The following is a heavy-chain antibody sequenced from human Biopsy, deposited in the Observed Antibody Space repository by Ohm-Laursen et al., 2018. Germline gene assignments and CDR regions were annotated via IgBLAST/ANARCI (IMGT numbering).Heavy chain of an antibody. Sequence: ASVKVSCKASGYTFAGYYLHWVRQAPGHGLEWMGWINPNSGSANYAQSFQGSLTVTRDTSISTAYMELTSLTFDDTAIYYCARVPAYPSIDGYYGLDLWGQGTTVIVSS. CDR2: INPNSGSA. D-gene: IGHD3-9*01. CDR1: GYTFAGYY. CDR3: ARVPAYPSIDGYYGLDL. J-gene: IGHJ6*02. V-gene: IGHV1-2*02.